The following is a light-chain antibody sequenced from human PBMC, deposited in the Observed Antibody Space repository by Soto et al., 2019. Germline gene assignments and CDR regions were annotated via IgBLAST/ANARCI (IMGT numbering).Light chain of an antibody. Sequence: EIVMTQSPATLSLSPGERATLSCRASQSVSSNFVWYQQKHPQAPRRLIYYASSRATCSPARFSGGGSGTAFSIIISSLQSQDFVVYYCQQYNNCYLWTFGQGTKVEIK. CDR2: YAS. CDR1: QSVSSN. V-gene: IGKV3-15*01. J-gene: IGKJ1*01. CDR3: QQYNNCYLWT.